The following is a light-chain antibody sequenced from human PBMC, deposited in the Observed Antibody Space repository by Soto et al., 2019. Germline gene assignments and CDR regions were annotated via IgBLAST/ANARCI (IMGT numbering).Light chain of an antibody. J-gene: IGKJ2*01. CDR3: LQYRNSLYT. Sequence: EIVMTQSPGTLSLSPGERATLSCRASQSVSSSYLAWYQQKPGQAPRLLIYGASSRATGIPDRFSGSGSGTDFTLTISRLEPEDFALYYCLQYRNSLYTLGKGTRLEIK. V-gene: IGKV3-20*01. CDR1: QSVSSSY. CDR2: GAS.